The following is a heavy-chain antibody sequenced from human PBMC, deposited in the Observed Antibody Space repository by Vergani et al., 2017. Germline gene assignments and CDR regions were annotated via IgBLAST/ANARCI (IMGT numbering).Heavy chain of an antibody. Sequence: QVQLQQWGAGLLKPSETLYLTCAVYGGSFSGYYWRWIRQPPGKGLEWIGEINHSGSTNYNPSLKSRVTISVDTSKNQFSLKLSSVTAADTAVYYCASGPIQLRYFDWPIIPYYYYGMDVWGQGTTVTVSS. CDR2: INHSGST. J-gene: IGHJ6*02. D-gene: IGHD3-9*01. CDR1: GGSFSGYY. V-gene: IGHV4-34*01. CDR3: ASGPIQLRYFDWPIIPYYYYGMDV.